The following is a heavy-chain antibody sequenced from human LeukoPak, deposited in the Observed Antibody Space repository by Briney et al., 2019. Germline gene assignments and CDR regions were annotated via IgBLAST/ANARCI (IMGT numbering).Heavy chain of an antibody. Sequence: PGGSLRLSCAASGFTFSSYAMSWVRQAPGKGLEWVSAISGSGGSTYFADSVKGRFTISRDNSKNTLYLQMNSLRAEDTAVYYCAREIVVVVAAIPRYYSDYWGQGTLVTVSS. CDR1: GFTFSSYA. J-gene: IGHJ4*02. CDR2: ISGSGGST. V-gene: IGHV3-23*01. CDR3: AREIVVVVAAIPRYYSDY. D-gene: IGHD2-15*01.